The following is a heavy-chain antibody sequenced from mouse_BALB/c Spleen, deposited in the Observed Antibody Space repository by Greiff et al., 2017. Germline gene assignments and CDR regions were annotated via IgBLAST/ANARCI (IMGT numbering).Heavy chain of an antibody. J-gene: IGHJ2*01. V-gene: IGHV1-7*01. D-gene: IGHD2-14*01. Sequence: VQLQQSGAELAKPGASVKMSCKASGYTFTSYWMHWVKQRPGQGLEWIGYINPSTGYTEYNQKFKDKATLTADKSSSTAYMQLSSLTSEDSAVYYCARRDRYDGFDYWGQGTTLTVSS. CDR1: GYTFTSYW. CDR2: INPSTGYT. CDR3: ARRDRYDGFDY.